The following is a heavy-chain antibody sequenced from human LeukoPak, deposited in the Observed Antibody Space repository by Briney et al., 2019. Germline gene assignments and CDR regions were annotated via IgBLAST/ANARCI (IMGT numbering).Heavy chain of an antibody. Sequence: PETLSLTCAVYGGSFSGYYWCWIRQPPGKGLEWIGEINHIGSTNHNPSLTSRVTISVDTSKTQFSLKLSSVTAADTAVYYCARGGYYDSSGYYQWNWFDPWGQGTLVTVSS. D-gene: IGHD3-22*01. CDR3: ARGGYYDSSGYYQWNWFDP. CDR1: GGSFSGYY. CDR2: INHIGST. J-gene: IGHJ5*02. V-gene: IGHV4-34*01.